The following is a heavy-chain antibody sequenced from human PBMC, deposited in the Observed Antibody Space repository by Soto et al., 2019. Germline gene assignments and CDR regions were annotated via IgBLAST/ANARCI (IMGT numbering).Heavy chain of an antibody. J-gene: IGHJ3*02. CDR2: ISAYNGNT. Sequence: SVKVSCKASGYTFTSYGISWVRQAPGQGLEWMGWISAYNGNTNYAQKVQGRVTMTTDTSTSTAYMELRSLRSDDTAVYYCAXDLXXFWSGXXTRSXXDPDAFDIWGQGTMVTVSS. V-gene: IGHV1-18*01. CDR3: AXDLXXFWSGXXTRSXXDPDAFDI. D-gene: IGHD3-3*01. CDR1: GYTFTSYG.